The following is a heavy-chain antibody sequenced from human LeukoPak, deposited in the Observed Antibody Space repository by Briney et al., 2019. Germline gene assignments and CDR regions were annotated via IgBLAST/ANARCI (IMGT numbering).Heavy chain of an antibody. CDR2: INGGGGST. Sequence: PGGSLRLSCAASGFTFSSYGMSWVRQAPGKGLEWVSGINGGGGSTYYEDSVKGRFTISRDNSKNTLYLQMNSLRAEDTAVYYCARSYSSSWYAFDIWGQGTMVTVSS. J-gene: IGHJ3*02. CDR1: GFTFSSYG. V-gene: IGHV3-23*01. CDR3: ARSYSSSWYAFDI. D-gene: IGHD6-13*01.